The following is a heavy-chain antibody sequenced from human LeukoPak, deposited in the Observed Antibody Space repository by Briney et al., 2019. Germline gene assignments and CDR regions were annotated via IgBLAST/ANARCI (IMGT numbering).Heavy chain of an antibody. Sequence: SETLSLTWTVSGDSTSSAYWGWIRQSAGKGLEYIGRLYVNGSPNSNPSLRSRVTMSLDTSKNQFSLKMTSVTAADSAIYFCARMPVPIHDAFDMWGQGTAVMVSS. CDR1: GDSTSSAY. CDR2: LYVNGSP. CDR3: ARMPVPIHDAFDM. J-gene: IGHJ3*02. V-gene: IGHV4-4*07. D-gene: IGHD2-2*01.